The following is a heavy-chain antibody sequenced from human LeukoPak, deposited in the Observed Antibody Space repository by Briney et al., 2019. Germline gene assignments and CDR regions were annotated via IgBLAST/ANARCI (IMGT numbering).Heavy chain of an antibody. CDR2: ISYDGSNK. Sequence: PGRSLRLSCAASGFTFSSYTMHWVRQAPGKGLEWVAVISYDGSNKYYADSVKGRFTISRDNSKNTLYLQMNSLRAEDTAVYYCARDDGGYFDWSAYYSDYWGQGTLVTVSS. J-gene: IGHJ4*02. CDR3: ARDDGGYFDWSAYYSDY. CDR1: GFTFSSYT. V-gene: IGHV3-30-3*01. D-gene: IGHD3-9*01.